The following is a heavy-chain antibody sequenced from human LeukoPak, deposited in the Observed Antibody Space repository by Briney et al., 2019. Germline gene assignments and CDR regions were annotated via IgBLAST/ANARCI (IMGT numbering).Heavy chain of an antibody. Sequence: SETLSLTCTVSGGSISSSSFYWGWIRQPPGKGLEWIGNIYYSGITYYNPSLKSRVTISVYSSRNQFSLKLNSVTAADTAIYFCMAHGSSGGYIRHWGQGTLVTVSS. CDR1: GGSISSSSFY. CDR3: MAHGSSGGYIRH. D-gene: IGHD6-6*01. J-gene: IGHJ1*01. CDR2: IYYSGIT. V-gene: IGHV4-39*03.